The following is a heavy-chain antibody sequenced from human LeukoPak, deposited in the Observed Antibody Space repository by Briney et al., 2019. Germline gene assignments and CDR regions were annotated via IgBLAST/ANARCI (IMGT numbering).Heavy chain of an antibody. J-gene: IGHJ5*02. V-gene: IGHV4-59*01. CDR2: IYHSGST. D-gene: IGHD6-13*01. Sequence: PSETLSLTCSVSGDSLNSYYWSWLRQPPGRGLEWIGYIYHSGSTNYNPSLKRRVTMSVDTSKNQFSLRLTSVTAADTAVYYCARALRQQLVTGWFDPWGQGTLVTVSS. CDR3: ARALRQQLVTGWFDP. CDR1: GDSLNSYY.